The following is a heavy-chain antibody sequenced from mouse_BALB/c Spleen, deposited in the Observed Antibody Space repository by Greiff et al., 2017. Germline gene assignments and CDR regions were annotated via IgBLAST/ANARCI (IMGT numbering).Heavy chain of an antibody. CDR3: ARRDYRFSFDY. CDR1: GYSITSDYA. D-gene: IGHD2-14*01. Sequence: EVQLQESGPGLVKPSQSLSLTCTVTGYSITSDYAWNWIRQFPGNKLEWMGYISYSGSTSYNPSLKSRISITRDTSKNQFFLQLNSVTTEDTATYYCARRDYRFSFDYWGQGTTLTVSS. J-gene: IGHJ2*01. V-gene: IGHV3-2*02. CDR2: ISYSGST.